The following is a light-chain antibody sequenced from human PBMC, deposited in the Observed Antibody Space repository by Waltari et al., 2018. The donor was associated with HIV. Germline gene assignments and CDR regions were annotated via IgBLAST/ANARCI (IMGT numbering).Light chain of an antibody. J-gene: IGLJ3*02. Sequence: QSALTQPASVSGSPGQSITLSCPGTRSAVGSYNYVSWYKQHPGKAPKVMIYEVSNRPSGGSNRFSGSKSGNTASLTISGLQAEDEADYYCSSYTSSSTWVFGGGTKLTVL. CDR3: SSYTSSSTWV. CDR2: EVS. V-gene: IGLV2-14*01. CDR1: RSAVGSYNY.